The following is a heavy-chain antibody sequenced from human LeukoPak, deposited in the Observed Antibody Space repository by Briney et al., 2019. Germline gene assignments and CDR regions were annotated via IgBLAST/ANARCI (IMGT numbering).Heavy chain of an antibody. CDR3: AGSWSPYDAFDI. V-gene: IGHV3-20*04. CDR1: GFTFDDYG. Sequence: GGSLRLSCAAPGFTFDDYGMSWVRQAPGKGLEWVSGINWNGGSTGYADSVKGRFTISRDNAKNSLYLQMNSLRAEDTAVYYCAGSWSPYDAFDIWGQGTMVSVSS. D-gene: IGHD6-13*01. CDR2: INWNGGST. J-gene: IGHJ3*02.